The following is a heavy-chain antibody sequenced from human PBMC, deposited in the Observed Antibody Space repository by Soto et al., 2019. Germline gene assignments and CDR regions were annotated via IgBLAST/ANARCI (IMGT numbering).Heavy chain of an antibody. CDR2: INPNSGGT. J-gene: IGHJ3*02. CDR3: ARALAAIVVLVAATWGAFDI. Sequence: QVQLVQSGAEVKKPGASVKVSCKASGYTFTGYYMHWVRQAPGQGLEWIGWINPNSGGTNYAQKFQGWVTMTRDTSISTAYMELSRMRSDDTAVYYCARALAAIVVLVAATWGAFDIWGQGTMVTVSS. V-gene: IGHV1-2*04. D-gene: IGHD2-15*01. CDR1: GYTFTGYY.